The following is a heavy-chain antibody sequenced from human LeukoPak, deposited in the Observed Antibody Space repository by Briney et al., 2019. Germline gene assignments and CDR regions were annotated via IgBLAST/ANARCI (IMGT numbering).Heavy chain of an antibody. CDR2: INQDGSMK. D-gene: IGHD6-19*01. CDR1: GFTFSNHW. V-gene: IGHV3-7*04. CDR3: ARGMTVAANWFDP. Sequence: GGSLRLSCAASGFTFSNHWMNWVRQSPGKGPEWVANINQDGSMKYYVDSVKGRFTISRDNAQNSLYLQMNSLRDEDTAVYYCARGMTVAANWFDPWGQGTLVTVSS. J-gene: IGHJ5*02.